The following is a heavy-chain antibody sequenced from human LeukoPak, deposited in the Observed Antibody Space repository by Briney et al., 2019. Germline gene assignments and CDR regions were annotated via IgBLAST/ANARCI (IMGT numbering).Heavy chain of an antibody. CDR2: ISTSSTYI. J-gene: IGHJ2*01. CDR1: GFTFSNFA. D-gene: IGHD6-19*01. V-gene: IGHV3-21*01. CDR3: AGAVADWYFDL. Sequence: GGSLRLSCAAPGFTFSNFALDLVRQAPGKGLEWVSSISTSSTYIYYADSVKGRFTISRDNAKNSLYLQMNSLRADDTAVYYCAGAVADWYFDLWGRGTLVTVSS.